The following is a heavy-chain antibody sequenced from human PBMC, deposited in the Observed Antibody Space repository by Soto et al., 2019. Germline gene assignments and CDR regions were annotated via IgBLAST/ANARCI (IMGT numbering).Heavy chain of an antibody. V-gene: IGHV3-53*01. CDR3: ARDGHSGYFDY. D-gene: IGHD1-26*01. J-gene: IGHJ4*02. CDR1: GFTVSSNY. CDR2: IYSGGST. Sequence: PGGSLRRSCAPPGFTVSSNYMSRVRQAPGKGLEWVSVIYSGGSTYYADSVKGRFTISRDNSKNTLYFRMNSLRAEDTAVYYCARDGHSGYFDYWGQGTLVSVSS.